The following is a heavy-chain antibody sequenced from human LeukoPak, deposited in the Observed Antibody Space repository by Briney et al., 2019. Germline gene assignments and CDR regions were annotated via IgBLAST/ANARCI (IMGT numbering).Heavy chain of an antibody. CDR2: IYPGDSDT. Sequence: GDSLKISCKASGYTFTTYWIAWVRQMPGKGLEWMGMIYPGDSDTRYSPSFQGQITISVDKSISIAYLQWSSLKASDTAMYYCARLHYYGSGSPTLYFDYWGQGTLVTVSA. CDR3: ARLHYYGSGSPTLYFDY. D-gene: IGHD3-10*01. J-gene: IGHJ4*02. V-gene: IGHV5-51*01. CDR1: GYTFTTYW.